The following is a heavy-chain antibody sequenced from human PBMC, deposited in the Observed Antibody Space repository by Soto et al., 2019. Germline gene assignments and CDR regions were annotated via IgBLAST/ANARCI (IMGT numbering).Heavy chain of an antibody. J-gene: IGHJ6*02. CDR1: GLTFGDSA. V-gene: IGHV3-73*01. CDR3: TRPKIVLLFNSYNGIDV. CDR2: IRSKTNTYAT. Sequence: PGGSLRLSCAASGLTFGDSAIHWVRQASGKVLEWVGRIRSKTNTYATTYAASVKGRFTISRDDSKNTAYLQMNSQKTEDTAVNYCTRPKIVLLFNSYNGIDVWGQGNAVTVSS. D-gene: IGHD2-8*01.